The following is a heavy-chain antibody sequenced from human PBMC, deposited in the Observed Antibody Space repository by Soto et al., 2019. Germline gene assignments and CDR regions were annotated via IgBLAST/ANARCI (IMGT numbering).Heavy chain of an antibody. CDR1: GFTFSSYW. V-gene: IGHV3-74*01. CDR2: IKSDGSST. CDR3: TSPRYDSSGPPFDY. Sequence: EVQLVESGGGLVQPGGSLRLSCAASGFTFSSYWMHWVRQVPGKGLVWVSRIKSDGSSTSYADSVKGRFTISRDNAKNTLYLQMNSLRAEDTAVYYCTSPRYDSSGPPFDYWGQGTLVTVSS. J-gene: IGHJ4*02. D-gene: IGHD3-22*01.